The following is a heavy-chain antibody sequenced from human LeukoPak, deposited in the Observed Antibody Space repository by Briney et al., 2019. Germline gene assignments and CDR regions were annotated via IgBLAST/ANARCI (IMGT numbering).Heavy chain of an antibody. CDR2: ISSSSSYI. CDR1: GFTFSSYG. Sequence: GGTLRLSCAASGFTFSSYGMSWVRQAPGKGLEWVSSISSSSSYIYYADSVKGRFTISRDNAKNSLYLQMNSLRAEDTAVYYCAKALTHYYYYMDVWGKGTTVTISS. CDR3: AKALTHYYYYMDV. V-gene: IGHV3-21*04. J-gene: IGHJ6*03.